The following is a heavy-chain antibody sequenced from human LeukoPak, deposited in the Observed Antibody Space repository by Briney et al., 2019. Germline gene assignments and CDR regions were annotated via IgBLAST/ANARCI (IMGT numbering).Heavy chain of an antibody. V-gene: IGHV4-4*09. CDR3: ARSYSSGWYGWFDP. CDR2: IYTSGST. J-gene: IGHJ5*02. D-gene: IGHD6-19*01. CDR1: GGSISSYY. Sequence: SETLSLTCTVSGGSISSYYWSWIRQPPGKGLEWIGYIYTSGSTNYNPSLKSRVTISVDTSKNQFSLKPSSVTAADTAVYYCARSYSSGWYGWFDPWGQGTLVTVSS.